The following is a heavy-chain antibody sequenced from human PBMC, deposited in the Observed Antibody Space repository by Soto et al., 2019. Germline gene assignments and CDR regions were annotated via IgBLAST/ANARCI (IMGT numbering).Heavy chain of an antibody. J-gene: IGHJ2*01. CDR2: ISGSSRYT. CDR1: GFNFSDHY. V-gene: IGHV3-11*06. CDR3: ARDPLSYGDYAQTYWYFDL. D-gene: IGHD4-17*01. Sequence: GGSLRLSCAASGFNFSDHYMNWIRQAPGKGLEWVSYISGSSRYTNFADSVKGRFTISRDNAKNSLYLQMNSLRADDTAVYYCARDPLSYGDYAQTYWYFDLWGRGTRVTVSS.